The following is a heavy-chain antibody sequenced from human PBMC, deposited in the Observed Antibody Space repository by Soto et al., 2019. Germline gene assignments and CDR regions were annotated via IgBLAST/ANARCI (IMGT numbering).Heavy chain of an antibody. CDR1: GGSIGSHY. Sequence: QVQLQESGPGLVKPSETLSLTCTVSGGSIGSHYWSWIRQPPGEGLEWIGRASYSGSPSYNPSLNSRVPISIDPSRDPFSLKLTSGTAADTGVYYCARQWGGDYWGQGTLVTVSS. D-gene: IGHD3-16*01. CDR3: ARQWGGDY. J-gene: IGHJ4*02. V-gene: IGHV4-59*08. CDR2: ASYSGSP.